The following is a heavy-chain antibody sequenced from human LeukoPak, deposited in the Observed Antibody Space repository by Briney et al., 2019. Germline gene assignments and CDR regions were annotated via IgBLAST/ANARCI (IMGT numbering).Heavy chain of an antibody. CDR1: GGTFSSYA. Sequence: SVKVSCKASGGTFSSYAISWVRQAPGQGLEWMGGIIPTFGTANYAQKFQGRVTITADESTSTAYMELSSLRSEDTAVYYCASPGGYCSSTSCKNVDYWGQGTLVTVSS. V-gene: IGHV1-69*01. J-gene: IGHJ4*02. D-gene: IGHD2-2*01. CDR2: IIPTFGTA. CDR3: ASPGGYCSSTSCKNVDY.